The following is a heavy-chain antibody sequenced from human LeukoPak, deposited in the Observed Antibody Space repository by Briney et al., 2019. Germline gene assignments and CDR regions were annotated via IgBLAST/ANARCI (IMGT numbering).Heavy chain of an antibody. Sequence: GASVKVSCKASGYTYTCFYMHWVRQAPGQGLEWMGWINPNSGGTNYAQKFQGRVTMTRDTSISTAYMELSRLRSDDTAVYYCARIRTYSSSAYDAFDIWGQGTMVTVSS. CDR2: INPNSGGT. CDR1: GYTYTCFY. D-gene: IGHD6-6*01. V-gene: IGHV1-2*02. CDR3: ARIRTYSSSAYDAFDI. J-gene: IGHJ3*02.